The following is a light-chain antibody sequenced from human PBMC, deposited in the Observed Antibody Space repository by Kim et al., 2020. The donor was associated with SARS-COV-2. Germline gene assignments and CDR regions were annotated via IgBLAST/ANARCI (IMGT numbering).Light chain of an antibody. J-gene: IGLJ3*02. V-gene: IGLV2-14*04. Sequence: GQSISISGTGTSSDVSGYNYVSWYQQHPGKAPKLMIYDVSKRPSGVSNRFSGSKSGNTASLTISGLQAEDEADYYCSSYTSSSTWVFGGGTQLTVL. CDR2: DVS. CDR1: SSDVSGYNY. CDR3: SSYTSSSTWV.